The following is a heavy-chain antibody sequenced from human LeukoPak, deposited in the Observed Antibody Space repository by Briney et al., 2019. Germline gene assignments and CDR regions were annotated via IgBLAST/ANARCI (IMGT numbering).Heavy chain of an antibody. Sequence: ETLSLTCTVSGGSISSSSYYWGWIRQPPGKGLEWVSSISSSSSYIYYADSVKGRFTISRDNAKNSLYLQMNSLRAEDTAVYYCAREPVPAAMNYWGQGTLVTVSS. CDR2: ISSSSSYI. V-gene: IGHV3-21*01. J-gene: IGHJ4*02. CDR3: AREPVPAAMNY. CDR1: GGSISSSS. D-gene: IGHD2-2*01.